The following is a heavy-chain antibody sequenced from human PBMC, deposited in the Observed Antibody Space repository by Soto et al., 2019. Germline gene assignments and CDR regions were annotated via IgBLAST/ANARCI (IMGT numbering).Heavy chain of an antibody. CDR3: AKHLRYRDDYGDYGGWG. Sequence: EVQLVESGGGLVQPGRSLRLSCAASGFTFDDYAMHWVRQAPGKGLEWVSGINWNSDTINYADSVKGRFTISRDNARNPLYLQMNSLKTEDTAFYYCAKHLRYRDDYGDYGGWGWGQGTLVTVSS. D-gene: IGHD4-17*01. CDR2: INWNSDTI. CDR1: GFTFDDYA. J-gene: IGHJ4*02. V-gene: IGHV3-9*01.